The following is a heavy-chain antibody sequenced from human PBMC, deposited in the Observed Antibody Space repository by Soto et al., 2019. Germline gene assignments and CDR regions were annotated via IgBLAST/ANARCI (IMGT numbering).Heavy chain of an antibody. CDR2: ISGSGGST. CDR1: GFTFNNYA. V-gene: IGHV3-23*01. CDR3: AKLASGHYCNSGVCLLYYCGN. D-gene: IGHD2-8*01. J-gene: IGHJ4*02. Sequence: EVQLLESGGGLVQPGGSLRLSCAASGFTFNNYAMSWVRQAPGKGLEWVSAISGSGGSTHYADSVKGRFTISRDHSKNTMCQQMNRLRAEDTAVYYCAKLASGHYCNSGVCLLYYCGNWGQGAKVTVSS.